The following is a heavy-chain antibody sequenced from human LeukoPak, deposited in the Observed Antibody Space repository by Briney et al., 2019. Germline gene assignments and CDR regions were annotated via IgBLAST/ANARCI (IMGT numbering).Heavy chain of an antibody. V-gene: IGHV3-23*01. CDR2: LTANSRSA. D-gene: IGHD5-18*01. Sequence: GGSLRLSCAASGFTFSSYGMSWVRQAPGKGLEWVSGLTANSRSAYYADSVKGRFTISRDNSENMVYLQMNSLRAEDMAMYYCARDEGWIQLFFRGQGTLVTVSS. CDR1: GFTFSSYG. J-gene: IGHJ4*02. CDR3: ARDEGWIQLFF.